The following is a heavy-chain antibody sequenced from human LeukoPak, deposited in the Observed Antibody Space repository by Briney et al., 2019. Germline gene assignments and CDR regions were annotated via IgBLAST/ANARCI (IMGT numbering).Heavy chain of an antibody. CDR3: AKMMATTLWGVAFDY. D-gene: IGHD5-24*01. V-gene: IGHV3-23*01. J-gene: IGHJ4*02. CDR1: GFTFSSYA. CDR2: ISGSGGST. Sequence: GGSLRLSCAAAGFTFSSYAMSWVRQAPGKGLEWVSAISGSGGSTYYADSVKGRFTISRDNSKNTLYLQMNSLRAEDTAVYYRAKMMATTLWGVAFDYWGQGTLVTVSS.